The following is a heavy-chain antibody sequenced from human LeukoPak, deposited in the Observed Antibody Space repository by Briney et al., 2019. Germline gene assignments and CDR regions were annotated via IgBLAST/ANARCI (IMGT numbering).Heavy chain of an antibody. CDR3: TRNGGGLGY. CDR1: GFTLGDYA. CDR2: IMSSGDT. J-gene: IGHJ4*02. Sequence: PGGSLRLSCVASGFTLGDYAIHWVRQAPGKGLEWVSSIMSSGDTYYADSVQGRFTTSRDTSRSTVFLQMNSLRVEDTAVYYCTRNGGGLGYWGQGTLVTVSS. D-gene: IGHD3-16*01. V-gene: IGHV3-23*01.